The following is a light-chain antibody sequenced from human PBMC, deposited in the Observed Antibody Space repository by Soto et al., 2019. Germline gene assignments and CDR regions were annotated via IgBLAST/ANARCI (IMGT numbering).Light chain of an antibody. CDR3: HHDGSSPPYT. Sequence: EIVLTQSPDTLSLSPGERATVSCRASQTVSNNYLAWYQQKPGQAPRLLLYGASTRPTGIPDRFSGSGSGTGFTLTISRLEPEDCAVYYCHHDGSSPPYTFGQGTKLDIK. CDR2: GAS. V-gene: IGKV3-20*01. CDR1: QTVSNNY. J-gene: IGKJ2*01.